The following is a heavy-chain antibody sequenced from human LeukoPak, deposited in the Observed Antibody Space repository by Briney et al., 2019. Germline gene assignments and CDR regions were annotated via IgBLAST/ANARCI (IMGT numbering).Heavy chain of an antibody. CDR3: AREDNWNDLGY. D-gene: IGHD1-20*01. Sequence: PGGSLRLSCAASGFTFSSYAMHWVRQAPGKGLEWVAVISYDGSNKYYADSVKGRFTISRDNPKNTLYLQMNSLRAEDTAVYYCAREDNWNDLGYWDQGTLVTVSS. CDR1: GFTFSSYA. V-gene: IGHV3-30-3*01. CDR2: ISYDGSNK. J-gene: IGHJ4*02.